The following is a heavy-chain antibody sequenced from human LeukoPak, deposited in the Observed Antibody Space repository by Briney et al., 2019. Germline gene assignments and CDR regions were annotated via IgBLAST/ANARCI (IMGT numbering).Heavy chain of an antibody. CDR1: GGSFSGYY. V-gene: IGHV4-34*01. J-gene: IGHJ6*01. CDR2: INHSGST. CDR3: ARGRAPYCSSTSCYSQYYYYYYGMDV. D-gene: IGHD2-2*02. Sequence: SETLSLTCAVYGGSFSGYYWSWIRQPPGKGLEWIGEINHSGSTNYNPSLKSRVTISVDTSKNQFSLKLSSVTAADTAVYYCARGRAPYCSSTSCYSQYYYYYYGMDVWGQGTTVTVSS.